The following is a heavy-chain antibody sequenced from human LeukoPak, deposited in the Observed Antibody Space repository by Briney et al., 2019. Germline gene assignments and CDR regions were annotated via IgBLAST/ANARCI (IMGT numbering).Heavy chain of an antibody. V-gene: IGHV1-69*06. CDR3: ARESRSSSPRDPVLPDDY. CDR2: IIPIFDTA. D-gene: IGHD6-6*01. Sequence: EASVKVSCKASGGTFSSYAITWVRQAPGQGLEWMGGIIPIFDTASYAQNFQGRVTITADKSTSTAYMELSSLRSEDTAVYYCARESRSSSPRDPVLPDDYWGQGTLVTVSS. CDR1: GGTFSSYA. J-gene: IGHJ4*02.